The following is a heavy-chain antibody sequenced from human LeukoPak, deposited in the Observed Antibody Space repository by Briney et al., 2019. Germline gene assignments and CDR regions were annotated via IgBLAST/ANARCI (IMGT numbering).Heavy chain of an antibody. CDR3: AEAASVRGVSY. CDR2: ISYDGSNK. Sequence: GRSLRLSCAASGFTFSSYAMHWVRQAPGKGLEWVAVISYDGSNKYYADSVKGRFTISRDNSKNTLYLQMNSLRAEDTAVYYCAEAASVRGVSYWGQGTLVTVSS. J-gene: IGHJ4*02. CDR1: GFTFSSYA. D-gene: IGHD3-10*01. V-gene: IGHV3-30-3*01.